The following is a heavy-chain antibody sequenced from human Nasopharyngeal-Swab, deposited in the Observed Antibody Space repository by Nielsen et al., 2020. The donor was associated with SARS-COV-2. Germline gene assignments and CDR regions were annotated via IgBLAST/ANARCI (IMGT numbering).Heavy chain of an antibody. D-gene: IGHD3-3*01. CDR1: AYTFTGYY. CDR2: IHPNSGGT. CDR3: ATLKSPYYAFDY. V-gene: IGHV1-2*02. Sequence: ASVKVSCKASAYTFTGYYIYWVRQAPGQDLEWMGWIHPNSGGTTSAQKFQGRVTLTRDRSITTACMEVSRLTSDDTAVYYCATLKSPYYAFDYWGQGTLVTVSS. J-gene: IGHJ4*02.